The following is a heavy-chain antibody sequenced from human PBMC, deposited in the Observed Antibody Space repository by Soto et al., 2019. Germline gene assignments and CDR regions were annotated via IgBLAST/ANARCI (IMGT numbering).Heavy chain of an antibody. Sequence: GGSLRLSCAASGFTFGSYAMGWVRQSPGKGLEWVSSIGPNGSSRKYADSVKGRFTISRDNFENTLYLQINSLRAEDTALYYCAKLYYYDSTGYFSHFDNWGQGTLVTVSS. V-gene: IGHV3-23*01. D-gene: IGHD3-22*01. J-gene: IGHJ4*02. CDR2: IGPNGSSR. CDR1: GFTFGSYA. CDR3: AKLYYYDSTGYFSHFDN.